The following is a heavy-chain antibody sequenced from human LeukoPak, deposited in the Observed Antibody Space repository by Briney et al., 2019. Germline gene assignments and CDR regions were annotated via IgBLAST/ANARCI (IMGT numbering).Heavy chain of an antibody. CDR1: GYTFTGYC. CDR3: ARGGGGYCSSTSCHDAFDI. Sequence: ASVKVSCKASGYTFTGYCMHWVRQAPGQGLEWMGWINPNSGGTNYAQKFQGWVTMTRDTSISTAYMELSRLRSDDTAVYYCARGGGGYCSSTSCHDAFDIWGQGTMVTVSS. J-gene: IGHJ3*02. CDR2: INPNSGGT. V-gene: IGHV1-2*04. D-gene: IGHD2-2*01.